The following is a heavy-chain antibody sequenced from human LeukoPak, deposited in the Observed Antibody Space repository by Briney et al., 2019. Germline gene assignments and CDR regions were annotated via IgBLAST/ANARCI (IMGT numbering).Heavy chain of an antibody. D-gene: IGHD6-13*01. J-gene: IGHJ4*02. CDR1: RFTFSSYS. Sequence: PGGSLRLSCAASRFTFSSYSMNWVRQAPGKGLEWGSTISSSGNYIYYADSVKGRYTISRDNAKKSLYLQINSLRAEDKAVYYCARDSIQQQLVLEDRGYPYYFEHWGQGTLVTVSS. CDR2: ISSSGNYI. V-gene: IGHV3-21*01. CDR3: ARDSIQQQLVLEDRGYPYYFEH.